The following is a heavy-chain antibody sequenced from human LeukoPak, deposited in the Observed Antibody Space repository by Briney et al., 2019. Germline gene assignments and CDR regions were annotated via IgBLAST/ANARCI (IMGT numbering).Heavy chain of an antibody. D-gene: IGHD2-2*01. CDR3: ARGGTEGHCSSTSGCSNWFDP. Sequence: SETLSLTCAVYGGSFSGYYWSWIRQPPGKGLEWIGEINHSGSTNYNPSLKSQVTISLDTSRNQFSLKLSSVTAADTAVYYCARGGTEGHCSSTSGCSNWFDPWGQGTLVTVS. J-gene: IGHJ5*02. CDR1: GGSFSGYY. V-gene: IGHV4-34*01. CDR2: INHSGST.